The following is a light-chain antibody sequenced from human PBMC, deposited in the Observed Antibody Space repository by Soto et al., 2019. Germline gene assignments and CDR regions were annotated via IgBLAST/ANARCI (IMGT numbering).Light chain of an antibody. Sequence: QSALTQPPSASGTPGQRVTISCSGSSSNIGSNTVNWYQQLPGTAPKLLIYSNNQRPSGVPDRISGSKSGTSASLAISGLQSEDEADYYCAAWDGSLNGVAFGGGTKVTVL. V-gene: IGLV1-44*01. J-gene: IGLJ2*01. CDR3: AAWDGSLNGVA. CDR2: SNN. CDR1: SSNIGSNT.